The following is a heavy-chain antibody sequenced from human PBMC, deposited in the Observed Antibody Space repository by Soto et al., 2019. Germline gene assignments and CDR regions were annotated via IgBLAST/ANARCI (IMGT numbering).Heavy chain of an antibody. J-gene: IGHJ4*02. D-gene: IGHD1-20*01. CDR3: ATVHNTSRSFDY. CDR2: TGATGRTT. Sequence: PGGSRRLSWAASGFTFSIYAMTWGRQAPGKGLEWVSTTGATGRTTYYADSVKGRFTVSRDNSKNTLDLQMSSLRAEDTAVYYCATVHNTSRSFDYWGQGTLVTVSS. V-gene: IGHV3-23*01. CDR1: GFTFSIYA.